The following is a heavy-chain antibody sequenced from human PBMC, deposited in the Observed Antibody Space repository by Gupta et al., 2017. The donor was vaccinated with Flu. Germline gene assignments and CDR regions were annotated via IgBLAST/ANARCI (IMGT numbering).Heavy chain of an antibody. V-gene: IGHV3-23*01. J-gene: IGHJ4*02. Sequence: EVQLLESEGGLVQPGGSLRLSCAASGLTFSSYAMSWVRQAPGKGLGWCSAISGSGGSSYYADSVKGRFTISRDNARNTLYLQMDSLRADDTAEYYCAKDRMGGYDYVWGSSRTYYFDYWGQGTLVTVSS. CDR2: ISGSGGSS. CDR3: AKDRMGGYDYVWGSSRTYYFDY. D-gene: IGHD3-16*02. CDR1: GLTFSSYA.